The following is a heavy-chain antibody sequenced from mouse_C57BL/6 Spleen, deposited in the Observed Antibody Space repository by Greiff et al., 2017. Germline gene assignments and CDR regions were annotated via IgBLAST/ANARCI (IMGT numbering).Heavy chain of an antibody. J-gene: IGHJ3*01. CDR3: AYGSRFAY. V-gene: IGHV1-26*01. D-gene: IGHD1-1*01. Sequence: VQLQQSGPELVKPGASVKISCKASGYTFTDYYMNWVKQSHGQSLEWIGDINPNNGGTSYNQKFKGKATLTVDKSSSTAYMELRSLTSEDSAVYYCAYGSRFAYWGQGTLVTVSA. CDR1: GYTFTDYY. CDR2: INPNNGGT.